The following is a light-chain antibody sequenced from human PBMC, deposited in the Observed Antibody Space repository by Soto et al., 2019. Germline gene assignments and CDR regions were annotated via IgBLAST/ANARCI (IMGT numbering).Light chain of an antibody. Sequence: QSALTQPASVSGSPGQSITISCTGTSSDVGNYIYVSWYQQHPGKAPKLIFYEVSNRPSGVSNRFSASKSGNTASLTISGLQADDEADYYCSSYTSGSTPFVFGTGTKVTVL. J-gene: IGLJ1*01. CDR1: SSDVGNYIY. CDR2: EVS. CDR3: SSYTSGSTPFV. V-gene: IGLV2-14*01.